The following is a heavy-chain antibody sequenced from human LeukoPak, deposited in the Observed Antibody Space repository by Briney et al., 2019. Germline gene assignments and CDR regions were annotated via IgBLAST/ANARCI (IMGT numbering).Heavy chain of an antibody. CDR2: INPNSGGT. CDR3: AREFSVVGARLYY. Sequence: APVKPCCTASGYTFTGYYMHWVRQSPGQGLEWMGWINPNSGGTNYAQKLAGRLTMTRDTSISTAYMELSRLRSDDTAVYYCAREFSVVGARLYYWGQEDLGTASS. V-gene: IGHV1-2*02. D-gene: IGHD1-26*01. J-gene: IGHJ4*02. CDR1: GYTFTGYY.